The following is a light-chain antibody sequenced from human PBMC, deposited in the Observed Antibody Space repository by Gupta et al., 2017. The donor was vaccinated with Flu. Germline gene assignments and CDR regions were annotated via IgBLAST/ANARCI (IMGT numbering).Light chain of an antibody. CDR1: QSVSSY. V-gene: IGKV3-11*01. Sequence: EIVLTQSTATLSLSPGERATLSCRASQSVSSYLAWYQQKPGQAPRLLIYDASNRATGLPARFSGSSFGTDFTLTSSIRDPEDFAVYYCQHRSNWPPVTFGGGTKVEIK. J-gene: IGKJ4*01. CDR2: DAS. CDR3: QHRSNWPPVT.